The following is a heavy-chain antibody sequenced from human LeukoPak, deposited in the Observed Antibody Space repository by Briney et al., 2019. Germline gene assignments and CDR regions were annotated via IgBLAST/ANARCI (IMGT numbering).Heavy chain of an antibody. J-gene: IGHJ5*02. V-gene: IGHV3-30*18. CDR3: AKKSRRGAPNWFDP. CDR2: ISYDESNK. CDR1: GFTFSSYG. Sequence: GGSLRLSCAASGFTFSSYGMHWVRQAPGKGLEWVAVISYDESNKYYTDSVKGRFAISRDNSKNTLYLQMNSLRAEDTAVYYCAKKSRRGAPNWFDPWGQGTLVTVSS. D-gene: IGHD4/OR15-4a*01.